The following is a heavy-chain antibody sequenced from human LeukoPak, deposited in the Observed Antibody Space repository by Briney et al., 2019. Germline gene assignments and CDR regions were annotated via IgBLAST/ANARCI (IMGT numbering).Heavy chain of an antibody. CDR1: GFTVRTNY. D-gene: IGHD2-21*02. V-gene: IGHV3-30*03. CDR2: ISYAGSNK. CDR3: ARDGKAYCGGDCYSWVWDYFDY. Sequence: GGSLRLSCTASGFTVRTNYMSWVRQAPGKGLEWVAVISYAGSNKYYADSVKGRFTISRDNSKNTLYLQMNSLRAEDTAVYYCARDGKAYCGGDCYSWVWDYFDYWGQGTLVTVSS. J-gene: IGHJ4*02.